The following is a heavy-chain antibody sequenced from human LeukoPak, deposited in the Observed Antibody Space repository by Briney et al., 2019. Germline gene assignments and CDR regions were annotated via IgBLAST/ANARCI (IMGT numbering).Heavy chain of an antibody. CDR1: GFTVSSNY. D-gene: IGHD3-3*01. V-gene: IGHV3-48*03. CDR3: ARVRGLEWLLKHLDS. Sequence: TGGSLRLSCAASGFTVSSNYMNWVRQAPGKGLEWVSYISGSGYPIYYADSVKGRFTISRDNAKNSLYLQMNSLRAEDTAIYYCARVRGLEWLLKHLDSWGQGTLVTVSS. J-gene: IGHJ4*02. CDR2: ISGSGYPI.